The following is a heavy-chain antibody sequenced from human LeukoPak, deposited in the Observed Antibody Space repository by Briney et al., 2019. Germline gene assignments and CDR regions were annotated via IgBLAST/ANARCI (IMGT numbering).Heavy chain of an antibody. J-gene: IGHJ4*02. Sequence: PGGSLRLSRAASGFTFSIHGMNWVRQAPGKGLEWVSVIYSGGSTYYADSVKGRFTISRDNSKNTLYLQMNSLRAEDMAVYYCAGGSLDWRVQSDYWGQGTLVTVSS. CDR2: IYSGGST. CDR3: AGGSLDWRVQSDY. D-gene: IGHD3/OR15-3a*01. V-gene: IGHV3-66*02. CDR1: GFTFSIHG.